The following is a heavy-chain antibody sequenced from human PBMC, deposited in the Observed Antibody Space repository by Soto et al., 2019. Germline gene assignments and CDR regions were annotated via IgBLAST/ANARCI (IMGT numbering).Heavy chain of an antibody. CDR1: GDSVSSNNAA. Sequence: TLSLTCVISGDSVSSNNAAWNWIRQSPSRGLEWLGRTYFRSKWFNDYAVSVKRRITISPDTSKNHFSLHLNSVTPEDTAVYYCAREDQWLVGHPFDYWGLGTLVTVSS. J-gene: IGHJ4*02. V-gene: IGHV6-1*01. CDR2: TYFRSKWFN. D-gene: IGHD6-19*01. CDR3: AREDQWLVGHPFDY.